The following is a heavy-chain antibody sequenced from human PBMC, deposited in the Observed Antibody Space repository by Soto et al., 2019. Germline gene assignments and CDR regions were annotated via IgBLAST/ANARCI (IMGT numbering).Heavy chain of an antibody. J-gene: IGHJ5*02. CDR2: IYYTGNP. D-gene: IGHD4-17*01. CDR1: GASISSNIYY. V-gene: IGHV4-39*01. Sequence: QVQLQESGPGLVKPSETLSLTCTVSGASISSNIYYWGWIRQPPGKGLEWIGSIYYTGNPFYNPSLKSRVTLSVDTSENPFSLRLFSVTAADTAVYYCARHSPEDHGDPNWFDPWGQGTLVTVSS. CDR3: ARHSPEDHGDPNWFDP.